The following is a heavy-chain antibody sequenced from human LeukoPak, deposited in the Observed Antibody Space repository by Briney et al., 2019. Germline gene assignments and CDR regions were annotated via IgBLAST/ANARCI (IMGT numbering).Heavy chain of an antibody. J-gene: IGHJ5*02. D-gene: IGHD3-3*01. V-gene: IGHV1-2*02. CDR2: INPNSGGT. CDR1: GYTFTGYY. CDR3: ARGAGEYDFWSPTGFDP. Sequence: GASVKVSCKASGYTFTGYYIYWVRQAPGQGLEWMGWINPNSGGTNYAQKFQGRVTMTRDTSISTAYMELSRLRSDDTAVYYCARGAGEYDFWSPTGFDPWGQGTLVTVSS.